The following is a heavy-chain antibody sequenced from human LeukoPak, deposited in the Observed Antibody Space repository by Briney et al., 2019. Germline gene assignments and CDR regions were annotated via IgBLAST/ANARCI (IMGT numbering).Heavy chain of an antibody. V-gene: IGHV1-2*02. J-gene: IGHJ4*02. D-gene: IGHD2-2*02. Sequence: GAAVKVSCKASGYTFTGYYMHWVRQAPGQGLEWMGWINPNGGGTNYAQKFQGRVTMTRDTSISTAYMELSRLRSDDTAVYYCARGGIARYCSSTSCYTGNDYWGQGTLVTVSS. CDR2: INPNGGGT. CDR3: ARGGIARYCSSTSCYTGNDY. CDR1: GYTFTGYY.